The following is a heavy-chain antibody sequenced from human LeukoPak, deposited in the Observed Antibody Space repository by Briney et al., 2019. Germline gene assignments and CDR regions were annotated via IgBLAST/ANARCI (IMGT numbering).Heavy chain of an antibody. Sequence: GASVKVSCKASGGTFSSYAISWVRQAPGQGLEWMGGIIPIFGTANYAQKFQGRVTITADESTSTAYMELSSLRSEDPAVYYCARGWYTQGGMDVWGQGTTVTVSS. D-gene: IGHD2-15*01. CDR1: GGTFSSYA. CDR3: ARGWYTQGGMDV. V-gene: IGHV1-69*01. J-gene: IGHJ6*02. CDR2: IIPIFGTA.